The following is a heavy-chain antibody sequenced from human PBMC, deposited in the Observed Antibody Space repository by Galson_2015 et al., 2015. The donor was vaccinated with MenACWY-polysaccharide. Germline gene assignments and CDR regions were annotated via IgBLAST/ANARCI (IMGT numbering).Heavy chain of an antibody. V-gene: IGHV1-69*04. J-gene: IGHJ4*02. CDR2: IIPMLGLE. CDR1: GGTFSTNA. D-gene: IGHD2-15*01. CDR3: ARTECSGNICHWPH. Sequence: SVKVSCKASGGTFSTNAFNWVRQAPGQGLEWMGRIIPMLGLERYAQKFQDRLTITADTSTSTVYMDLNSLRSDDTAVYYCARTECSGNICHWPHWGQGTLVAVSS.